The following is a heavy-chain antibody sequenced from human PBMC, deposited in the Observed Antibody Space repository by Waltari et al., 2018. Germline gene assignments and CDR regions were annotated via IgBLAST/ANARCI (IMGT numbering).Heavy chain of an antibody. CDR2: INPSGGRT. Sequence: QVQLVQSGAEVKKPGASVKVSCKASGYTFTSYYMHWVRQAPGQGLEWMGIINPSGGRTSYAQKCQGRVTMTRDTSTSTVYMELSSLRSEDTAVYYCARDPISGITIFDGMDVWGQGTTVTVSS. V-gene: IGHV1-46*01. CDR1: GYTFTSYY. J-gene: IGHJ6*02. D-gene: IGHD3-3*01. CDR3: ARDPISGITIFDGMDV.